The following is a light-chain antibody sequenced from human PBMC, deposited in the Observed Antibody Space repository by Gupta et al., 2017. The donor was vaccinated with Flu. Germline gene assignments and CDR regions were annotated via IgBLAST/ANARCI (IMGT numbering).Light chain of an antibody. Sequence: DMQVTQSPSSLSASIGGRVTITCRASRNICNHLNWYQQKPGKPPKLLIYGASILQSGVPSRFSGSRSGTDFTLNINSLQPEDFATDYCQQTYSAMVSFGQWTKLDI. J-gene: IGKJ2*03. CDR2: GAS. CDR3: QQTYSAMVS. V-gene: IGKV1-39*01. CDR1: RNICNH.